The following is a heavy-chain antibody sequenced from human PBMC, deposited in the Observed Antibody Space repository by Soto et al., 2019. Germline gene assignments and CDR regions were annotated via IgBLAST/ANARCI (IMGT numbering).Heavy chain of an antibody. CDR3: ATLWFGEGNY. CDR1: GGSISSSSYY. CDR2: IYYSWST. J-gene: IGHJ4*02. D-gene: IGHD3-10*01. V-gene: IGHV4-39*01. Sequence: QLQLQESGPGLVKPSETLSLTCTVSGGSISSSSYYWGWIRQPPGKGLEWIGSIYYSWSTYYNPSLKSRLTISVDTSKNQFSLKLSSVTAADTAVYYCATLWFGEGNYWGQGTLVTVSS.